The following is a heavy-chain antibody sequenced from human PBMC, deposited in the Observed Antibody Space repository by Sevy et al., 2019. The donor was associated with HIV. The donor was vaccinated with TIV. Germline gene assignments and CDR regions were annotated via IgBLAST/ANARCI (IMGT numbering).Heavy chain of an antibody. J-gene: IGHJ4*02. CDR1: EFPFGKNG. Sequence: GGSLGPPGEASEFPFGKNGMGWVRQAPGKGLEWVANIKQDAGQKYYVDSVKGRFSISRDNAKNSLFLQMNSLRAEDTAVYFCARDDGNYYFHYWGQGTLVTVSS. V-gene: IGHV3-7*01. CDR3: ARDDGNYYFHY. D-gene: IGHD1-7*01. CDR2: IKQDAGQK.